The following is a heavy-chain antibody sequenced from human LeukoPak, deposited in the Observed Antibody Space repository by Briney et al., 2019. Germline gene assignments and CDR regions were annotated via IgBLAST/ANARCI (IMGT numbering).Heavy chain of an antibody. D-gene: IGHD3-22*01. Sequence: SVKVSCKASGGTFSSYAISWVRQAPGHGLEWMGGSIPIFGAANNAQKFQGRVTITTDESTSTAYMELSRLRSEDTAVYYCARASRGPHYYDSSGYYGHDAFDIWGQGTMVTVSS. CDR2: SIPIFGAA. J-gene: IGHJ3*02. V-gene: IGHV1-69*05. CDR1: GGTFSSYA. CDR3: ARASRGPHYYDSSGYYGHDAFDI.